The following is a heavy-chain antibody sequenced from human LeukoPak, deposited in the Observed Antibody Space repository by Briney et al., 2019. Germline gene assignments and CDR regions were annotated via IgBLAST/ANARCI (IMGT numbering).Heavy chain of an antibody. J-gene: IGHJ6*02. CDR3: ARAPIITMIVVAAYYYYGMDV. CDR1: GGSFSGYY. D-gene: IGHD3-22*01. Sequence: SETLSLTCAVYGGSFSGYYWSWIRQPPGKGLEWIGEINHSGSTNYNPSLKSRVTISVDTSKNQLSLKLSSVTAADTAVYYCARAPIITMIVVAAYYYYGMDVWGQGTTVTVSS. CDR2: INHSGST. V-gene: IGHV4-34*01.